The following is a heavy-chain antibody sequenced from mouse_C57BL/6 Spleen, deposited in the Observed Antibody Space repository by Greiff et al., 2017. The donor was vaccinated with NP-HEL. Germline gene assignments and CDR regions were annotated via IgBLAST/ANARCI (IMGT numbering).Heavy chain of an antibody. CDR1: GFTFSDAW. D-gene: IGHD3-3*01. J-gene: IGHJ1*03. CDR2: IRNKANNHAT. CDR3: TRRRGGGRDRYFDV. Sequence: EVKLEESGGGLVQPGGSMKLSCAASGFTFSDAWMDWVRQSPEKGLEWVAEIRNKANNHATYYAESVKGRFTISRDDSKSSVYLQMNSLRAEDTGIYYCTRRRGGGRDRYFDVWGTGTTVTVSS. V-gene: IGHV6-6*01.